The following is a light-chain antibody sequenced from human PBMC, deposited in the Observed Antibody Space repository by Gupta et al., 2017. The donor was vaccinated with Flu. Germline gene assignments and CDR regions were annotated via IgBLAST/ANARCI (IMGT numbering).Light chain of an antibody. J-gene: IGLJ2*01. Sequence: SSELTQDPAVSVALGQTVRITCQGDSLRSYYASWYQQKTGQAPVLVIYGKNNRPSGIPDRFSGSSSGNTASLTITGAQAEDEADYYCNSRDSSGTVVFGGGTKLTVL. CDR3: NSRDSSGTVV. CDR1: SLRSYY. CDR2: GKN. V-gene: IGLV3-19*01.